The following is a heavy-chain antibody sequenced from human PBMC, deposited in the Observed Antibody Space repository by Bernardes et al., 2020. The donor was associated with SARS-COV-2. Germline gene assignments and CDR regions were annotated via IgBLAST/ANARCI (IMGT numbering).Heavy chain of an antibody. V-gene: IGHV1-2*02. CDR3: ARDPSTLRDYDFWSGLV. D-gene: IGHD3-3*01. J-gene: IGHJ6*02. Sequence: ASVKVSCKASGYTFTGYYMHWVRQAPGQGLEWMGWINPNSGGTNYAQKFQGRVTMTRDTSISTAYMELSRLRSDDTAVYYCARDPSTLRDYDFWSGLVWGQGTTVTVSS. CDR1: GYTFTGYY. CDR2: INPNSGGT.